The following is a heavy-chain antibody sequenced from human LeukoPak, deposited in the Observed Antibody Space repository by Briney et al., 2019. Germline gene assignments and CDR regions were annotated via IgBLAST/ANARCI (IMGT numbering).Heavy chain of an antibody. CDR2: INTNSGGT. CDR3: ARGEAAIFGVASLPPYYYYMDV. Sequence: ASVKVSCAASGYTFTDYYIHWVRQAPGQGLEWMVWINTNSGGTNYAQKFQGSVTLTRDTSISTASMELSRLRSDDTAVYYCARGEAAIFGVASLPPYYYYMDVWGKGTTVTVSS. CDR1: GYTFTDYY. D-gene: IGHD3-3*01. V-gene: IGHV1-2*02. J-gene: IGHJ6*03.